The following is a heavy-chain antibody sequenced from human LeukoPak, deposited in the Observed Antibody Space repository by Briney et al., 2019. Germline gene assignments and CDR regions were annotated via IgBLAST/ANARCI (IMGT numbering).Heavy chain of an antibody. V-gene: IGHV3-48*01. CDR1: GFTFSSYS. CDR2: LRRRSSTI. CDR3: ARIPYYYGSGSLM. Sequence: GGSLRLSCAASGFTFSSYSMKWVRQAPGKGLEWVSYLRRRSSTIYYADSVKGRFTISRENAKNSLYLQMNGLRAEDTAVYCCARIPYYYGSGSLMWGEGTLVTVSS. D-gene: IGHD3-10*01. J-gene: IGHJ4*02.